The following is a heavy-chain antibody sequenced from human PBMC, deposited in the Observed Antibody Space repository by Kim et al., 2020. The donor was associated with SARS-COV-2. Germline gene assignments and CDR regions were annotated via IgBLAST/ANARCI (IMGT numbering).Heavy chain of an antibody. D-gene: IGHD5-18*01. J-gene: IGHJ4*02. CDR3: ARGSGYSYDYPPFDY. Sequence: QKVQCRVPITRDTSASTSYMELSSLRSEDTAVYYCARGSGYSYDYPPFDYWGQGTLVTVSS. V-gene: IGHV1-3*01.